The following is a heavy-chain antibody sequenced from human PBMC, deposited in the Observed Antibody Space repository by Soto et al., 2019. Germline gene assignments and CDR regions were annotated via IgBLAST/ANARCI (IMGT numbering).Heavy chain of an antibody. CDR2: ISSDGSTT. CDR3: TRSLGSGRGSYGMDV. Sequence: EVQLVESGGGLVQPGGSLRLSCAASGFTFGNYWMHWVRQDPVKGLVWVSRISSDGSTTTTYADSVKGRFTISRDNARNTLWLQMNSLTADDTAVYYCTRSLGSGRGSYGMDVW. CDR1: GFTFGNYW. D-gene: IGHD3-10*01. V-gene: IGHV3-74*01. J-gene: IGHJ6*01.